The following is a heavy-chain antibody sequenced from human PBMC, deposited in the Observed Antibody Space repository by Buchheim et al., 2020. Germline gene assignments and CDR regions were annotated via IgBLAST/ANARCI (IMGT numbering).Heavy chain of an antibody. CDR2: IYYSGST. V-gene: IGHV4-39*07. CDR3: ARDKIEDDFWSGYSPYGMDV. J-gene: IGHJ6*01. Sequence: QLQLQESGPGLVKPSETLSLTCTVSGGSISSSSYYWGWIRQPPGKGLEWIGSIYYSGSTYYNPSLKRRVTISVDTSKNQFSLKLSSVTAADTAVYYCARDKIEDDFWSGYSPYGMDVWGQGTT. D-gene: IGHD3-3*01. CDR1: GGSISSSSYY.